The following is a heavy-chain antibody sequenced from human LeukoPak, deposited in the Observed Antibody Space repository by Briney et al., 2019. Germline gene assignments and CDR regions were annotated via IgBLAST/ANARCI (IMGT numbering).Heavy chain of an antibody. CDR3: ARSWPHYYYYYMDV. D-gene: IGHD6-13*01. V-gene: IGHV3-21*01. Sequence: GGSLRLSCAASGFTFSSYSMNWVRQAPGKGLEWVSSISSSSSYIYYADSVKGRFTISRDNAKNSLYLQMNSLRAEDTAVYYCARSWPHYYYYYMDVWGKGTTVTISS. CDR1: GFTFSSYS. CDR2: ISSSSSYI. J-gene: IGHJ6*03.